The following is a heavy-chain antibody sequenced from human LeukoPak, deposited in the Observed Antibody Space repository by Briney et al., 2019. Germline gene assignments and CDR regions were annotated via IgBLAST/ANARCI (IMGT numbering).Heavy chain of an antibody. Sequence: GASVKVSCKASGYTFTSYDINWVRQATGQGLEWMGWMNPNSGNTGYAQKFQGRVTMTRNTSISTAYMELSSLRSEDTAVYYCAGTYYYGSGSYPNWFDPWGQGTLVTVSS. CDR1: GYTFTSYD. J-gene: IGHJ5*02. V-gene: IGHV1-8*01. D-gene: IGHD3-10*01. CDR2: MNPNSGNT. CDR3: AGTYYYGSGSYPNWFDP.